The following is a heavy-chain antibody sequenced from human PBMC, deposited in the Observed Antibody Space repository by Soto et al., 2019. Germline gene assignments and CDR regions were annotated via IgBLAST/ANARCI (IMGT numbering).Heavy chain of an antibody. Sequence: QVQLVQSGAEVKKPGSSVKVSCKASGGTFSSYAISWVRQAPGQGLEWMGGIIPIFGTANYPQKFQGRVTLPXXXSXXTASMELSSPRSEDTAVYCCARHVPAAGYYIGMDVWGQGTTVTVSS. V-gene: IGHV1-69*05. J-gene: IGHJ6*02. D-gene: IGHD2-15*01. CDR2: IIPIFGTA. CDR1: GGTFSSYA. CDR3: ARHVPAAGYYIGMDV.